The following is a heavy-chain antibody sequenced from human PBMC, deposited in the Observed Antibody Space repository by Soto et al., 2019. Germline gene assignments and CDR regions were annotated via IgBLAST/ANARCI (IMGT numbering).Heavy chain of an antibody. CDR1: GDTISTGGYT. CDR2: TYYSGNP. Sequence: TSETLCLTCDVSGDTISTGGYTWVWIRQPPGKALEWIGHTYYSGNPYYNPSLKSRVAISVDTSKNQFSLKLSSVTAADTAVYYCARREIQGPIDYWGQGTLVTVS. V-gene: IGHV4-30-2*01. D-gene: IGHD1-26*01. CDR3: ARREIQGPIDY. J-gene: IGHJ4*02.